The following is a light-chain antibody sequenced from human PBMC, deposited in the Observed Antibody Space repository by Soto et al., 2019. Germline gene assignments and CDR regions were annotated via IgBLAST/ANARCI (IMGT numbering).Light chain of an antibody. J-gene: IGKJ4*01. CDR3: HQASSFPLS. CDR2: GAS. CDR1: QSVTSNF. V-gene: IGKV3-20*01. Sequence: EIVLTQSPGTLSLSPGERATLSCRASQSVTSNFLAWYRQKPGQAPRLLIYGASSRATGIPDRFSGSGSGTDFTLTISRLEPEDFATYYCHQASSFPLSFGGGTKVEIK.